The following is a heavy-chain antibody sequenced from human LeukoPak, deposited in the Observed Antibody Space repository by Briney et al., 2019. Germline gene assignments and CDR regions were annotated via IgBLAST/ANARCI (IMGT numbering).Heavy chain of an antibody. V-gene: IGHV3-30*18. CDR3: AKDLKSYGSGSYYYYYYYYGMDV. D-gene: IGHD3-10*01. Sequence: PGGSLRLSCAASGFTFSSYGMHWVRQAPGKGLEWVAVISYDGSNKYYADSVKGRFTISRDNSKNTLYLQMNSLRAEDTAVYYCAKDLKSYGSGSYYYYYYYYGMDVWGQGTTVTVSS. CDR1: GFTFSSYG. CDR2: ISYDGSNK. J-gene: IGHJ6*02.